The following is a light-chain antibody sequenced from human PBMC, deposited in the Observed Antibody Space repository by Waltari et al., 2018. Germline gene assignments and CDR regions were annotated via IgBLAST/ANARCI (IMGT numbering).Light chain of an antibody. Sequence: SALTQPASVSGTPGQSITISCTGTNSDVGNYNLVSWYQHHPGEAPKLMICEVIKRPSGVSNRVSGSKSGNTASLTISGLQAEDEADYYCCSYAGSGTYVFGTGTKVTVL. CDR3: CSYAGSGTYV. CDR2: EVI. V-gene: IGLV2-23*02. J-gene: IGLJ1*01. CDR1: NSDVGNYNL.